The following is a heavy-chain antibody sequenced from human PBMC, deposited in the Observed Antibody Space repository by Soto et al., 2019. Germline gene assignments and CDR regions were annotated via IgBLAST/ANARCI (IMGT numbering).Heavy chain of an antibody. CDR2: IYYSGST. V-gene: IGHV4-39*01. CDR3: ARHGLYSSSWYGEYYYGMEV. D-gene: IGHD6-13*01. J-gene: IGHJ6*01. CDR1: VGSISSSSYY. Sequence: PSETLSLTCTFSVGSISSSSYYCGWIRQPPWKGLEWIGSIYYSGSTYYNPSLKSRVTISVDTSKNQFSLKLSSVTAADTAVYYCARHGLYSSSWYGEYYYGMEVWGQGTTVIVS.